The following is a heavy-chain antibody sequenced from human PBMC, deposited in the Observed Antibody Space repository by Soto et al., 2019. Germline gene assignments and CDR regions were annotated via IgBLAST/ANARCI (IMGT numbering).Heavy chain of an antibody. J-gene: IGHJ4*02. Sequence: ASVKVSCKASGGTFSSYAISWVRQAPGQGLEWMGGIIPIFGTANYAQKFQGRVTITADKSTSTAYMELSSLRSEDTAVYYCARANFHSGSYYYYFDYWGQGTLVTVSS. CDR1: GGTFSSYA. CDR2: IIPIFGTA. D-gene: IGHD1-26*01. CDR3: ARANFHSGSYYYYFDY. V-gene: IGHV1-69*06.